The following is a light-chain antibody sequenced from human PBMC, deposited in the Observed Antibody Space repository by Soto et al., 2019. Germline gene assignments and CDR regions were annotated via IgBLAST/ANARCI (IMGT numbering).Light chain of an antibody. CDR2: EVT. CDR1: SSDVGGHNF. Sequence: QSALTQPASVSGSPGQSITISCTGTSSDVGGHNFVSWYQQHPGKAPKLMIYEVTNRPSGVSDRFSGSKSGNTASLTISGLQAEDEAAYYCNSYTSTFTWVFGGGTQLTVL. J-gene: IGLJ2*01. V-gene: IGLV2-14*01. CDR3: NSYTSTFTWV.